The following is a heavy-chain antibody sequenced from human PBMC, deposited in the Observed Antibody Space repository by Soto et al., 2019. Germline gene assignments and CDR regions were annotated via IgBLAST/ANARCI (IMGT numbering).Heavy chain of an antibody. V-gene: IGHV3-49*03. CDR2: IRSQPYGGTA. CDR3: IGSFPF. CDR1: GFPFGNFL. J-gene: IGHJ4*02. Sequence: PGGSVRLSCTASGFPFGNFLMSWFRQAPGKGMEWVGFIRSQPYGGTAEYAASVRGRFTISRDDSKGIAYLQMNSLQTEDSGVYYCIGSFPFWGQGTLVTVSS. D-gene: IGHD3-10*01.